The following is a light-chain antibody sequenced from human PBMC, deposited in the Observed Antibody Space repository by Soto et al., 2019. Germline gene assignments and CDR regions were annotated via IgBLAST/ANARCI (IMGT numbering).Light chain of an antibody. Sequence: EIVMTQSPATLSVSPGERATLSCRASQSVSSNLAWYQQKPGQAPRLLIYGASTRATGIPARFSGSGSGTDFPLTISRLQSEYLAVYYCQQYNNCPLTFGQGTKVEIK. J-gene: IGKJ4*01. V-gene: IGKV3-15*01. CDR2: GAS. CDR1: QSVSSN. CDR3: QQYNNCPLT.